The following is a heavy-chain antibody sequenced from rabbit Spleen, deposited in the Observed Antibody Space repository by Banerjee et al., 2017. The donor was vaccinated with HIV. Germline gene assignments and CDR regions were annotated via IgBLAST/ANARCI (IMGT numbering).Heavy chain of an antibody. V-gene: IGHV1S40*01. CDR2: IYAGSSSSS. Sequence: QSLEESGGGLVKPGASLTLTCKASGFAFSSGYGMCWVRQAPGKGLEWIACIYAGSSSSSYSATWAKGRFTLSKTSSTTVTLQMTSLTAADTATYFCARDAGTSFSTYGMDLWGPGTLVTVS. D-gene: IGHD8-1*01. J-gene: IGHJ6*01. CDR3: ARDAGTSFSTYGMDL. CDR1: GFAFSSGYG.